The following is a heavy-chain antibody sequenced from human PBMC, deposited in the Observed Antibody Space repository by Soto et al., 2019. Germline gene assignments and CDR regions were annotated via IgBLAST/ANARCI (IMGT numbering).Heavy chain of an antibody. CDR1: GIMSSGYG. D-gene: IGHD6-25*01. J-gene: IGHJ4*02. V-gene: IGHV1-69*06. CDR3: ATMKRARLDS. CDR2: INPTLDST. Sequence: QEQVVQSGPAMKEPGSSVKVSCRASGIMSSGYGFSWVRQAPGQGLQWVEVINPTLDSTHYAQNLQGRVSITVDKSTDTAYLEVTSLRLEDTAIYFCATMKRARLDSWGRGTVVTVSS.